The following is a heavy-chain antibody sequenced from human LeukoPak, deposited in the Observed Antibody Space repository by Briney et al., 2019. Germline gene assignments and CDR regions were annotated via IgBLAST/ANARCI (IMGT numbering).Heavy chain of an antibody. D-gene: IGHD3-9*01. CDR1: GYTFTRYA. CDR3: ARDNNYDILTGYYIGGGRNYYYYMDV. J-gene: IGHJ6*03. Sequence: ASVKVSCKASGYTFTRYAMHWVRQAPGQRLEWMGWINAGNGNTKYSQEFQGRVTITRDTSASTAYMELSSLRSEDRAVYYCARDNNYDILTGYYIGGGRNYYYYMDVWGKGTTVTISS. CDR2: INAGNGNT. V-gene: IGHV1-3*03.